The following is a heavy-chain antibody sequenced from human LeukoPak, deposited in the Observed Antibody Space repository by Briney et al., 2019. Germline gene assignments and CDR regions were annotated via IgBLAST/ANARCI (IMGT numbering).Heavy chain of an antibody. CDR2: IYYSGST. Sequence: SETLSLTCTVSGGSISSSSYYWGWIRQPPGKGLEWIGSIYYSGSTYYNPSLKSRVTISVDTSKNQFSLKLSSVTAADTAVYYCAKDSLTNDYSNNNWFDPWGQGTLVTVSS. CDR3: AKDSLTNDYSNNNWFDP. CDR1: GGSISSSSYY. V-gene: IGHV4-39*02. D-gene: IGHD4-11*01. J-gene: IGHJ5*02.